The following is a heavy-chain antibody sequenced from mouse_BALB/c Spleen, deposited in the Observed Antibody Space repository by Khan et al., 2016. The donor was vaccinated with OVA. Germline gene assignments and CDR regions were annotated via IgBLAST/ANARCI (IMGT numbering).Heavy chain of an antibody. J-gene: IGHJ3*01. CDR3: ASHLTGAFAY. V-gene: IGHV5-6*01. Sequence: EVKLVESGGDLVEPGGSLKLSCAASGFTFSSYSMSWVRQTPDKRLEWVATISSGGDYTYYPDIVKGRFPIPRDNAKNTLYLQMSRLKSEDTAMYYWASHLTGAFAYWGQGTLVAVSA. CDR1: GFTFSSYS. CDR2: ISSGGDYT.